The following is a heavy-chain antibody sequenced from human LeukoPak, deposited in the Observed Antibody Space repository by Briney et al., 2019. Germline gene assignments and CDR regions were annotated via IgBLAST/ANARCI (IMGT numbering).Heavy chain of an antibody. V-gene: IGHV1-69*13. D-gene: IGHD2-21*02. CDR1: LGTFSSYA. CDR3: ARDLAVTDPSYYYYGMDV. J-gene: IGHJ6*04. CDR2: IIPIFGTA. Sequence: SVKVSCKASLGTFSSYAISWVRQAPGQGREWMGGIIPIFGTANYAQKFQGRVTITADESTSTAYMELSSLRSEDTAVYYCARDLAVTDPSYYYYGMDVWGKGTTVTVSS.